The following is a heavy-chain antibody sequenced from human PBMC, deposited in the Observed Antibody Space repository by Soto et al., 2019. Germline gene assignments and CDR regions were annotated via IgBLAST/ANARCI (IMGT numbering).Heavy chain of an antibody. V-gene: IGHV3-23*01. CDR2: ISGSGGST. CDR1: GFTFTNYP. J-gene: IGHJ4*02. Sequence: EVQVLDSGGGLVQPGGSLRLSCAASGFTFTNYPMAWVRQAPAKGLEWVSTISGSGGSTFYADSVKGRFTISRDNSKNTVYLQMNSLRVEDTALYYCAKRPLKFEGSYFDYWCQGTLVTVSS. D-gene: IGHD3-10*01. CDR3: AKRPLKFEGSYFDY.